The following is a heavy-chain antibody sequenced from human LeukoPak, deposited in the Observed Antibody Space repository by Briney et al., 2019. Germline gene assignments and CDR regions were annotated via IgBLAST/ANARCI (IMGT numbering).Heavy chain of an antibody. CDR1: GYTFTSYD. CDR2: MNPNSGNT. CDR3: ARGWRDAFDI. J-gene: IGHJ3*02. V-gene: IGHV1-8*03. Sequence: ASVKVSCKASGYTFTSYDINWVRLATGQGREWMGWMNPNSGNTGYAQKFQGRVTITRNTSISTAYMELSSLRSEDTAVYYCARGWRDAFDIWGQGTMVTVSS.